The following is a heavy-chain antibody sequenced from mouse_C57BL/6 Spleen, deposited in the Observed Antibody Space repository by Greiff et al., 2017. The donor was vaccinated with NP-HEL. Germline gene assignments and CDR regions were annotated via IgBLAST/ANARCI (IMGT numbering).Heavy chain of an antibody. V-gene: IGHV1-82*01. CDR3: ARDSSGVRYFDY. CDR1: GYAFSSSW. Sequence: VQLQQSGPELVKPGASVKISCKASGYAFSSSWMNWVKQRPGKGLEWIGRIYPGDGDTNYNGKFKGKATLTADKSSSTAYMQLSSLTSEDSAVYFCARDSSGVRYFDYWGQGTTLTVSS. CDR2: IYPGDGDT. J-gene: IGHJ2*01. D-gene: IGHD3-2*02.